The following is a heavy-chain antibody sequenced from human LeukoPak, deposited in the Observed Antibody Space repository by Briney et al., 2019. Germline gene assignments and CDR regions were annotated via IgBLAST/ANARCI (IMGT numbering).Heavy chain of an antibody. Sequence: SETLSLTCTVSGGSIRSYYWSWIRQSPGKGLEWIGYIYYSGSTNYNPSLKSRVTISVDTSKNQFSLGLSSVTAADTAVYYCARQTTLDSSGIDYWGQGTLVTVSS. CDR1: GGSIRSYY. V-gene: IGHV4-59*08. J-gene: IGHJ4*02. CDR2: IYYSGST. CDR3: ARQTTLDSSGIDY. D-gene: IGHD3-22*01.